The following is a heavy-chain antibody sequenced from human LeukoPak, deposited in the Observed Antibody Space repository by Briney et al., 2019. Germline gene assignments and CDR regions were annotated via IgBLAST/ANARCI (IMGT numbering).Heavy chain of an antibody. CDR1: GFTFSNYA. CDR2: ISGSGGTI. CDR3: AKDHVAGTPPY. D-gene: IGHD6-19*01. J-gene: IGHJ4*02. Sequence: GGSLRLSCAASGFTFSNYAMSWVRQAPGKGLEWVSGISGSGGTIYYADSVKGRFTISRDNAKNSLYLQMNSLRAEDTAVYYCAKDHVAGTPPYWGQGTLVTVSS. V-gene: IGHV3-23*01.